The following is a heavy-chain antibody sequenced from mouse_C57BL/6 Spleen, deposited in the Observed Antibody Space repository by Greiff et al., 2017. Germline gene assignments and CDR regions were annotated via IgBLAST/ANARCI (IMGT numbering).Heavy chain of an antibody. CDR3: ARSDTTVVPLDY. J-gene: IGHJ2*01. CDR1: GYAFSSYW. V-gene: IGHV1-80*01. CDR2: IYPGDGDT. D-gene: IGHD1-1*01. Sequence: VKLQQSGAELVKPGASVKISCKASGYAFSSYWMNWVKQRPGKGLEWIGQIYPGDGDTNYNGKFKGKATLTADKSSSTAYMQLSSLTSEDSAVYFCARSDTTVVPLDYWGQGTTLTVSS.